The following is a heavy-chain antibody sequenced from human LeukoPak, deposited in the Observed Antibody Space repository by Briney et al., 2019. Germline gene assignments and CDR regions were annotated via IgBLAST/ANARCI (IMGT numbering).Heavy chain of an antibody. CDR2: IYYSGST. Sequence: SQTLSLTCTVSGGSISSGGYYWSWIRQHPGKGLEWIGYIYYSGSTYYNPSLKSRVTISVDTSKNQFSLKLSSVTAADTAVYYCARVQRITMIVVVSNAFDIWGQGSMVTVSS. CDR1: GGSISSGGYY. CDR3: ARVQRITMIVVVSNAFDI. D-gene: IGHD3-22*01. V-gene: IGHV4-31*03. J-gene: IGHJ3*02.